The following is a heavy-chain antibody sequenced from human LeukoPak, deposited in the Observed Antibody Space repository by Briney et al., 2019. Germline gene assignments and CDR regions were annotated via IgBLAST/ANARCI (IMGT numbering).Heavy chain of an antibody. CDR2: ISGSGGST. CDR1: GFTFSGYA. D-gene: IGHD2-2*01. CDR3: AEGGYCSSTSCYPLFYYFDY. V-gene: IGHV3-23*01. Sequence: QTGGSLRLSCAASGFTFSGYAMSWVRQAPGKGLEWVSAISGSGGSTYYADSVKGRFTISRDNSKNTLYLQMNSLRAEDTAVYYCAEGGYCSSTSCYPLFYYFDYWGQGTLVTVSS. J-gene: IGHJ4*02.